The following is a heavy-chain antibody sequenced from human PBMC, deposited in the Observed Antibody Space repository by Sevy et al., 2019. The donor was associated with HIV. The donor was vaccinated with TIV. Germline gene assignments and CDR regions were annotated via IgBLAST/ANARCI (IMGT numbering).Heavy chain of an antibody. D-gene: IGHD3-22*01. CDR2: IYSGGST. J-gene: IGHJ4*02. V-gene: IGHV3-66*01. Sequence: GGSLRLSCAASGFTVSNNYMSWVRQAPGKGLEWVSVIYSGGSTYYADSVKGRFTISRDISKNTLYLQLNSLRAEDTAIYYCARKYDSSGYFDYWGQGTLVTVSS. CDR3: ARKYDSSGYFDY. CDR1: GFTVSNNY.